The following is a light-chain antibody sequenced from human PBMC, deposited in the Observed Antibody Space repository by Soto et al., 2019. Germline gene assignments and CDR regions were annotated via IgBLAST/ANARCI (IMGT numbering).Light chain of an antibody. Sequence: EIVLTQSPGTLSLSPGERATLSCRASQSVSSNSLAWYQQRPGQAPRLLIYGASSRATGIPDRFSGSGSGTDFTLTISRLEPDDFAVYYCQQYGSSPRTFGQVTKVEIK. CDR2: GAS. CDR3: QQYGSSPRT. CDR1: QSVSSNS. J-gene: IGKJ1*01. V-gene: IGKV3-20*01.